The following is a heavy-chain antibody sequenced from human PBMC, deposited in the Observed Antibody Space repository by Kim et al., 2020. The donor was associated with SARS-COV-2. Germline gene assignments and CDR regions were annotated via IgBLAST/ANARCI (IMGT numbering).Heavy chain of an antibody. CDR2: TRNKANSYTT. CDR3: ARDEAGYSSSWSQTYYYYGMDV. D-gene: IGHD6-13*01. CDR1: GFTFSDHY. Sequence: GGSLRLSCAASGFTFSDHYMDWVRQAPGKGLEWVGRTRNKANSYTTEYAASVKGRFTISRDDSKNSLYLQMNSLKTEDTAVYYCARDEAGYSSSWSQTYYYYGMDVWGQGTTVTVSS. V-gene: IGHV3-72*01. J-gene: IGHJ6*02.